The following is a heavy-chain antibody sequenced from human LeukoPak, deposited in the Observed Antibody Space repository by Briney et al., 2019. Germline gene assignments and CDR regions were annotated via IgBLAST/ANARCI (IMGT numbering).Heavy chain of an antibody. J-gene: IGHJ5*02. CDR2: IYTSGST. CDR3: ARSGSGSYDPRYNWFDP. Sequence: PSETLSLTCAVYGGSFSGYYWSWIRQPPGKGLEWIGYIYTSGSTNYNPSLKSRVTISVDTSKNQFSLKLSSVTAADTAVYYCARSGSGSYDPRYNWFDPWGQGTLVTVSS. V-gene: IGHV4-4*09. D-gene: IGHD3-10*01. CDR1: GGSFSGYY.